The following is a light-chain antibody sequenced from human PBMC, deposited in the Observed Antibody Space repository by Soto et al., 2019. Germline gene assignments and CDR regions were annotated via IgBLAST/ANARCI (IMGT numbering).Light chain of an antibody. J-gene: IGKJ1*01. CDR3: QQHESYPRT. V-gene: IGKV1-5*03. CDR1: QSINTG. Sequence: DIQMTQSPSTLSASVGDRVTITCRASQSINTGLAWYQQKPGKAPRLLIYTASSLESGVPSRFSGSGSGTEFTLTISSLQPDYFATYYCQQHESYPRTLGQGTKVEIK. CDR2: TAS.